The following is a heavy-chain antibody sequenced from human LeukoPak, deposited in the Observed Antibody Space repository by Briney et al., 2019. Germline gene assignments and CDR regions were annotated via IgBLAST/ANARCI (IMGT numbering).Heavy chain of an antibody. CDR2: IYYPEST. CDR3: ARTQGYDTSRTYLAEYFHL. J-gene: IGHJ1*01. Sequence: PSETLSLTFTVSGGSITSSSYYWGWIRQPPGKGLEWIGSIYYPESTYYNPSLKSRVTISADTSKNQFSLELSSVTAADTAVYYCARTQGYDTSRTYLAEYFHLWGQGTLVTVSS. V-gene: IGHV4-39*07. D-gene: IGHD3-22*01. CDR1: GGSITSSSYY.